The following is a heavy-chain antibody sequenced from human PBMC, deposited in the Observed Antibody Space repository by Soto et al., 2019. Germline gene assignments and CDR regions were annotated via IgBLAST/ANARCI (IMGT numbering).Heavy chain of an antibody. V-gene: IGHV3-15*07. D-gene: IGHD6-19*01. CDR3: TTDKPYGSGWFS. Sequence: EVQLVESGGGLVKPGGSLRLSCAASGFTFSNAWMNWVRQAPGKGLEWVGRIKSKTDGGTTDYAAPVKGRFTISRDDSKNTVYLGMNSLKTEDTAVYYCTTDKPYGSGWFSWGQGTLVTVSS. CDR2: IKSKTDGGTT. CDR1: GFTFSNAW. J-gene: IGHJ4*02.